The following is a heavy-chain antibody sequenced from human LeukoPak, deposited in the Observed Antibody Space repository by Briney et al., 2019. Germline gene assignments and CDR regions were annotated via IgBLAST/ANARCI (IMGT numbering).Heavy chain of an antibody. CDR2: ISSSGSTI. V-gene: IGHV3-11*04. D-gene: IGHD3-22*01. J-gene: IGHJ5*02. Sequence: GGSLRLSCAASGFTFSDYYMSWIRQAPGKGLEWVSYISSSGSTIYYADSVKGRFTISRDNAKNSLYLQMNSLRAEDTAVYYCARVGSYYDSSGQTDWFDPWGQETLVTVSS. CDR3: ARVGSYYDSSGQTDWFDP. CDR1: GFTFSDYY.